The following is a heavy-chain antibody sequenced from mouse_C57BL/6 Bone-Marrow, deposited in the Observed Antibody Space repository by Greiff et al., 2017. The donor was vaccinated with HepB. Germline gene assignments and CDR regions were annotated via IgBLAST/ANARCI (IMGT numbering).Heavy chain of an antibody. J-gene: IGHJ1*03. D-gene: IGHD1-1*01. CDR1: GYTFTDYY. CDR3: ARLFYYGSRYWYFDV. Sequence: QVQLKQSGPELVKPGASVKISCKASGYTFTDYYINWVKQRPGQGLEWIGWIFPGSGSTYYNEKFKGKATLTVDKSSSTAYMLLSSLTSEDSAVYFCARLFYYGSRYWYFDVWGTGTTVTVSS. CDR2: IFPGSGST. V-gene: IGHV1-75*01.